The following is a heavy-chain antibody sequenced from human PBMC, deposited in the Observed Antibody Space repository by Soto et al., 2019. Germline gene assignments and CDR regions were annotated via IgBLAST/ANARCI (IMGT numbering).Heavy chain of an antibody. D-gene: IGHD1-26*01. CDR1: GGSISSGGYY. V-gene: IGHV4-61*08. Sequence: SETLSLTCTVSGGSISSGGYYWSMIRQHPGKGLEWIGYIYYSGSTNYNPSLKGRVTISVDTSKNQFSLKLSSVTAADTAVYYCARRYGSAIDYWGQGTLVTVSS. J-gene: IGHJ4*02. CDR2: IYYSGST. CDR3: ARRYGSAIDY.